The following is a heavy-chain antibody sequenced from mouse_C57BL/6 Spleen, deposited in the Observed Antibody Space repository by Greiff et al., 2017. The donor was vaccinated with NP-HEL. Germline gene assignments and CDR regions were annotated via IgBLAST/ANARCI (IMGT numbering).Heavy chain of an antibody. V-gene: IGHV5-6*01. CDR2: ISSGGSYT. D-gene: IGHD2-12*01. J-gene: IGHJ2*01. CDR1: GFTFSSYG. Sequence: VQLKQSGGDLVKPGGSLKLSCAASGFTFSSYGMSWVRQTPDKRLEWVATISSGGSYTYYPDSVKGRFTISRDNAKNTLYLQMSSLKSEDTAMYYCARLYDSYFDYWGQGTTLTVSS. CDR3: ARLYDSYFDY.